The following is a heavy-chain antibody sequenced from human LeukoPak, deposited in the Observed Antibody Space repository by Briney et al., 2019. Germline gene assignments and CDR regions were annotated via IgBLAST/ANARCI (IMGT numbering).Heavy chain of an antibody. V-gene: IGHV1-2*02. CDR2: INPNSGGT. CDR1: GYTFTGYY. D-gene: IGHD3-3*01. CDR3: ALLEWSPTWDWFDP. Sequence: ASVKVSCKASGYTFTGYYMHWVRQAPGQGLEWMGWINPNSGGTNYAQKFQGRVTMTRDTSNSTAYMELSRLRSDDTAVYYCALLEWSPTWDWFDPWGQGTLVTVSS. J-gene: IGHJ5*02.